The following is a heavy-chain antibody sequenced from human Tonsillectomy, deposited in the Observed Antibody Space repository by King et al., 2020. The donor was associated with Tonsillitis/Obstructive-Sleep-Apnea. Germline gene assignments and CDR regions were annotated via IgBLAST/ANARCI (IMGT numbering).Heavy chain of an antibody. V-gene: IGHV3-23*04. D-gene: IGHD6-19*01. J-gene: IGHJ4*02. CDR1: GFTFSDYA. CDR3: AKSEGGIPVAGSFDS. Sequence: VQLVESGGGLVQPGGSLRLSCAVSGFTFSDYAMSWVRQAPGKGLEWVSGASNSGGTSHYADAVKGRFTISRDNSKNTLYLQLNSLRAEDTAVYYCAKSEGGIPVAGSFDSWGQGTLVTVS. CDR2: ASNSGGTS.